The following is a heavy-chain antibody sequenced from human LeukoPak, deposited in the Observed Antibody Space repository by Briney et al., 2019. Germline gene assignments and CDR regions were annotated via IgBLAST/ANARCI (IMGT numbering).Heavy chain of an antibody. Sequence: SETLSLTCTVSGGSTRNTDYYWAWIRQPPGKGLEWIETIYHSGSTYYNPSLKSRVTISLDTSKNQFSLKLSSVTAADTTVYYCARHGGFNTPVDYWGQGILVTVSS. CDR1: GGSTRNTDYY. J-gene: IGHJ4*02. CDR3: ARHGGFNTPVDY. D-gene: IGHD2-15*01. V-gene: IGHV4-39*01. CDR2: IYHSGST.